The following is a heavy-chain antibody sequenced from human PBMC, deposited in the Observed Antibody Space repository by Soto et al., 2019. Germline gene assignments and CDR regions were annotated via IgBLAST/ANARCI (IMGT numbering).Heavy chain of an antibody. CDR1: GFIFNNYA. J-gene: IGHJ4*02. CDR3: ATAGNYDSSGRDF. Sequence: ASVKVSCKAFGFIFNNYAISWVRQAPGQGLEWMGWISANSGNTNYAQKLQGRVTMTTDTSTSTAYMELRILRADDTSVYYCATAGNYDSSGRDFWGQGTLVTVSS. CDR2: ISANSGNT. V-gene: IGHV1-18*04. D-gene: IGHD3-22*01.